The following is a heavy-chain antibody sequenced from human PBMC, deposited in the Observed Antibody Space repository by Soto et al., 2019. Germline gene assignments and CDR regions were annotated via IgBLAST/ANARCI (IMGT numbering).Heavy chain of an antibody. J-gene: IGHJ4*02. CDR2: MNPRSGDT. V-gene: IGHV1-8*02. CDR3: ARSLSNKVGPDY. Sequence: QVQLVQSGAEVQKPGASVKVSCKASGYTFSSFDVNWVRQATGQGLEWMGWMNPRSGDTVYAQKFQGRVNMTRDKSIGTAYMELRSLRSEDTAVYYCARSLSNKVGPDYWGQGSLVTVSS. CDR1: GYTFSSFD. D-gene: IGHD4-4*01.